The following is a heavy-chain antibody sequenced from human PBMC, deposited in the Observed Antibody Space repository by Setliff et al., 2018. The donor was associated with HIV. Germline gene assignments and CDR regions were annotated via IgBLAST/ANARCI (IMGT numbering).Heavy chain of an antibody. CDR3: ARNYDSSGYPFDN. J-gene: IGHJ4*02. CDR1: GFTVSSNY. CDR2: SYSGGST. V-gene: IGHV3-66*02. D-gene: IGHD3-22*01. Sequence: PGGSLRLSCAASGFTVSSNYMSWVRQAPRKGLEWVSVSYSGGSTYYADSVKGRFTISRDDSKNTLYLQMNSLRAEDTAVYDCARNYDSSGYPFDNWGQGTLVTVSS.